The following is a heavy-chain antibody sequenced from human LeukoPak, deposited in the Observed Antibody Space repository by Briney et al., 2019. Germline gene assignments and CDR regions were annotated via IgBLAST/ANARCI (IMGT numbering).Heavy chain of an antibody. J-gene: IGHJ4*02. Sequence: GGSLRLSCAASGFTFSDYYMSWIRQAPGKGLEGVSYISSSGSTIYYADSVKGRFTISRDNAKNSLYLQMNSLRAEDPAVYYCARSKWELRVYFDYWGQGTLVNVSS. CDR2: ISSSGSTI. V-gene: IGHV3-11*01. CDR1: GFTFSDYY. D-gene: IGHD1-26*01. CDR3: ARSKWELRVYFDY.